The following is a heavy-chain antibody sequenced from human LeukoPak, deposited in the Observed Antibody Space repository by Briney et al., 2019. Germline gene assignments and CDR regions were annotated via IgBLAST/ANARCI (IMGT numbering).Heavy chain of an antibody. CDR1: GGSFSGYY. J-gene: IGHJ4*02. CDR3: ANIGYSSSAVDY. D-gene: IGHD6-6*01. Sequence: SETLSLTCAVYGGSFSGYYWSWIRQPPGKGLEWIGEINHSGSTNYSPSLKSRVTISVDTSKNQFSLKLSSVTAADTAVYYCANIGYSSSAVDYWGQGTLVTVSS. V-gene: IGHV4-34*01. CDR2: INHSGST.